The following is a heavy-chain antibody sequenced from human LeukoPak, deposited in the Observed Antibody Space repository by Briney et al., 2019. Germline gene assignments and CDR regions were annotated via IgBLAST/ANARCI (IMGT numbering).Heavy chain of an antibody. Sequence: ASVNVSCKASGYTFTGYYMHWVRMPPGQGQEWMGRINPNSGGTNYSNMSQSRRTTTRDTSISTAYMELSRLRSDDTAVYYCARLLAVDTADWGQGTLVTVSS. J-gene: IGHJ4*02. V-gene: IGHV1-2*02. CDR3: ARLLAVDTAD. CDR2: INPNSGGT. CDR1: GYTFTGYY. D-gene: IGHD5-18*01.